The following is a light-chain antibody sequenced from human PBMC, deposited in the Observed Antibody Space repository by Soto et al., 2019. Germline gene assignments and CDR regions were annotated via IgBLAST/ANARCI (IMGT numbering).Light chain of an antibody. CDR3: SSFTSNHTLL. CDR1: VSDVGGYTY. Sequence: QSALTQPASVSGSPGQSITISCTGTVSDVGGYTYVSWYQQHPGKAPKLLIYDVITRPSGVSNRFSGSKSGNTASLTISGLQSEDEADYYCSSFTSNHTLLFGGGTKLTVL. J-gene: IGLJ2*01. V-gene: IGLV2-14*01. CDR2: DVI.